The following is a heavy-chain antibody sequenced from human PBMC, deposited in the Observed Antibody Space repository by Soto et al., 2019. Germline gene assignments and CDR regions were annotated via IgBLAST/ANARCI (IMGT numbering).Heavy chain of an antibody. CDR2: IIPVFGTA. CDR3: AXXXPSTSAAYFYYGLDV. V-gene: IGHV1-69*01. J-gene: IGHJ6*02. CDR1: GGTFSSYF. Sequence: QVQLVQSGAEVKKAGSSVKVSCKTSGGTFSSYFINWVRQAPGQGLEWVGGIIPVFGTAYYAERFQGRVTITADESTTTVYMELSSLRSDDTAVYYCAXXXPSTSAAYFYYGLDVWGQGTTVTVPS. D-gene: IGHD2-2*01.